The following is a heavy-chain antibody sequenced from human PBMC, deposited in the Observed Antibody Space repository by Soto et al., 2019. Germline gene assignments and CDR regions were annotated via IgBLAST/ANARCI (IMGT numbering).Heavy chain of an antibody. CDR2: VSCDGIYK. J-gene: IGHJ3*02. V-gene: IGHV3-30*03. D-gene: IGHD4-17*01. CDR3: TRDLDYGGNSETFDI. CDR1: GFTFSSYG. Sequence: GGSLRLSCAASGFTFSSYGMHWVRQAPGKGLEWVAVVSCDGIYKHYADSVKGRFTISRDNSKNTLYLQMNGLRAEDAAMYYCTRDLDYGGNSETFDIWGQGTMVTVSS.